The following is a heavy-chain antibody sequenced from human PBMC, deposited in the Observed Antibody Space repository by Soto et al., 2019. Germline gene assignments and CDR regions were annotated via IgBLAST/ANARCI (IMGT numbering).Heavy chain of an antibody. D-gene: IGHD2-15*01. J-gene: IGHJ6*02. CDR2: IWYDGINK. CDR1: GFTLSNNG. CDR3: ARDRVQMVDGLDV. Sequence: QVQLVESGGGVVQPGRSLRLSCAASGFTLSNNGMHWVRQAPGKGLEWVAVIWYDGINKYYADSVKGRFIISRDNSKNTVYLQMNSLRAEDTAVYYCARDRVQMVDGLDVWGQGTTVTVSS. V-gene: IGHV3-33*01.